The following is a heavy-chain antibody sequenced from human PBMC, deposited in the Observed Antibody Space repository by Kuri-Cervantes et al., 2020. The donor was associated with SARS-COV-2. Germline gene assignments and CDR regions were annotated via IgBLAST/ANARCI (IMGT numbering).Heavy chain of an antibody. V-gene: IGHV3-7*05. CDR3: ARYWIQLWEDYYYYYGMDV. CDR2: IKQVRSEK. Sequence: GGSLRLSCAASGFTFSSYWMSWVRQAPGKGLEWVANIKQVRSEKYYVDSVKGRFTISRDNAKNSLYLQMNSLRAEDTAVYYCARYWIQLWEDYYYYYGMDVWGQGTTVTVSS. CDR1: GFTFSSYW. D-gene: IGHD5-18*01. J-gene: IGHJ6*02.